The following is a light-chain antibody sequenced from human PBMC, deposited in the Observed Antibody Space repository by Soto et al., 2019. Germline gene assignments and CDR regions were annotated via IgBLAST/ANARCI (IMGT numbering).Light chain of an antibody. CDR2: GAS. CDR1: QSVSSNS. Sequence: EIVLTQSPGTLSLSPGERATLSCRASQSVSSNSLVWYQQKPGQAPRLLISGASSRATGIPDRFSGSGSGTDFTLTISRLAPEDFAVYYCQQYGSTPLTFGGGTKVEIK. V-gene: IGKV3-20*01. J-gene: IGKJ4*01. CDR3: QQYGSTPLT.